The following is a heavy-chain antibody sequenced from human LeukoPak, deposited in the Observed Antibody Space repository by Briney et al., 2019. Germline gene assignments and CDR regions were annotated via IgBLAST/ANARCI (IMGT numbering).Heavy chain of an antibody. J-gene: IGHJ4*02. Sequence: ASVKVSCKASGGTFSSYAISWVRQAPGQGPEWMGRIIPIFGTANYAQKFQGRVTITTDESTSTAYMELSSLRSEDTAVYYCARGLTTFGGVSGVFDYWGQGTLVTVSS. CDR1: GGTFSSYA. D-gene: IGHD3-16*01. CDR3: ARGLTTFGGVSGVFDY. V-gene: IGHV1-69*05. CDR2: IIPIFGTA.